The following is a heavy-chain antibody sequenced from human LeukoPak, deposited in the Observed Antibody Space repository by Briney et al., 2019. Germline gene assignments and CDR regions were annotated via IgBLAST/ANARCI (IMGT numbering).Heavy chain of an antibody. Sequence: ASVKVSCKASGYTFTGYYMHWVRQAPGQGLEWMGWINPNSGGTNYAQKFQGRVTMTRDTSISTAYMELSRLRSDDTAVYYCAKWWKYYNSSGLIPADYWGQGTLVTVSS. CDR1: GYTFTGYY. J-gene: IGHJ4*02. CDR2: INPNSGGT. V-gene: IGHV1-2*02. D-gene: IGHD3-22*01. CDR3: AKWWKYYNSSGLIPADY.